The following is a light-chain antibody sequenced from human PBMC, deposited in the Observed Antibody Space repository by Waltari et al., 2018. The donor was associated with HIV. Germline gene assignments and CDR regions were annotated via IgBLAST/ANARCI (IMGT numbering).Light chain of an antibody. CDR3: FLSYDGVWV. J-gene: IGLJ2*01. CDR2: DTD. V-gene: IGLV7-46*01. Sequence: QAVVTQEPSLTVSPRATVTLPSGSPSGPLTIDHYPYWLQQKPGQAPRTLIFDTDVKYFGTPARFSASLRGGRAALALSDVQPEDEADYFCFLSYDGVWVFGGGTKLSVL. CDR1: SGPLTIDHY.